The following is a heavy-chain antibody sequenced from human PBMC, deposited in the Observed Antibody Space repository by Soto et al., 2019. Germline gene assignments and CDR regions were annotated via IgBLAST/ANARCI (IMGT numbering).Heavy chain of an antibody. CDR2: INHSGST. Sequence: QVQLQQWGAGLLKPSETLSLTCAVYGGSFSGYYWTWIRQPPGTGLEWIGEINHSGSTNYNPSLKSRVTISVDTSKHQFSRKLTSVTAAHTAVYYCARDKITGRFDYWGQGTLVTVSS. CDR3: ARDKITGRFDY. CDR1: GGSFSGYY. V-gene: IGHV4-34*01. J-gene: IGHJ4*02. D-gene: IGHD2-8*02.